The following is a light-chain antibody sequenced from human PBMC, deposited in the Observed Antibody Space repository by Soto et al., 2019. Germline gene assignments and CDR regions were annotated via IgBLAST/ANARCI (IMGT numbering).Light chain of an antibody. Sequence: EIVMTQSPATLSVSPGERATLSCRASQSVSSNLAWYQQKPGQAPRLLIYGASTRATGIPARFSGSGSGTEFTLTISSLQSEDFAVYYCQQCSWHPFTVTFGGGTKVEIK. CDR3: QQCSWHPFTVT. CDR2: GAS. J-gene: IGKJ4*01. V-gene: IGKV3-15*01. CDR1: QSVSSN.